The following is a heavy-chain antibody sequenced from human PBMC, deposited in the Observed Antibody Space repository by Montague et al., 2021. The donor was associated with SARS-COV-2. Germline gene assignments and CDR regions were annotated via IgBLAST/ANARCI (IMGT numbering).Heavy chain of an antibody. CDR1: GVSFSDDF. CDR3: ARDFERGGNFDY. J-gene: IGHJ4*02. CDR2: ISLSGRT. D-gene: IGHD3-16*01. V-gene: IGHV4-34*01. Sequence: SETLSLTCGVYGVSFSDDFWTWIRQSPEKGLEWIGEISLSGRTXXXPSXNNRVTISLDTSRKQFSLNLNSVTAADTAIYYCARDFERGGNFDYWGQGILVTVSS.